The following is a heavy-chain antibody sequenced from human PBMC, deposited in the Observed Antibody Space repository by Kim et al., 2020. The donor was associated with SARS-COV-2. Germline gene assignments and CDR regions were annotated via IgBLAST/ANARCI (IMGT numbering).Heavy chain of an antibody. J-gene: IGHJ4*02. V-gene: IGHV3-7*01. CDR2: IKQDGSEK. CDR1: GFTFSNYW. D-gene: IGHD1-26*01. Sequence: GGSLRLSCAASGFTFSNYWMSWVRQAPGKGLEWVANIKQDGSEKYYVDSVKGRFTISRDNAKNSLYLQMNSLRAEDTAVYYCARELVVGATPFFDYWGQGTLVTVSS. CDR3: ARELVVGATPFFDY.